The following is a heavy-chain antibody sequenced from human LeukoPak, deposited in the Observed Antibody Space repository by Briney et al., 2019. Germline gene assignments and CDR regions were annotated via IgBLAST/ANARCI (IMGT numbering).Heavy chain of an antibody. V-gene: IGHV3-74*01. D-gene: IGHD2-2*01. J-gene: IGHJ4*02. Sequence: GGSLRLPCAASGFTFSSYWMHWVRQAPGKGLVWVSRISTDGSTTTYADSVKGRFTISRDNAKNTAYLQMNSLRAEDTAVYYCARDQGLSRGFDYWGQGTLVTVSS. CDR1: GFTFSSYW. CDR2: ISTDGSTT. CDR3: ARDQGLSRGFDY.